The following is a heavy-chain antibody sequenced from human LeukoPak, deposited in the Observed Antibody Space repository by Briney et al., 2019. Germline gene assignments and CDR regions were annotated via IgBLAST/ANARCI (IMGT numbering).Heavy chain of an antibody. CDR3: ARDAFASGSHDY. Sequence: GGSLRPSCPASGFTFNSHWMSWVRQAAGKGLEGVASIKRDGSDTHYVDSVKGRFTISRDNAKNSLFLQMNSLTAEDTALYYCARDAFASGSHDYWGQGNLVTVSS. CDR2: IKRDGSDT. CDR1: GFTFNSHW. V-gene: IGHV3-7*04. D-gene: IGHD3-10*01. J-gene: IGHJ4*02.